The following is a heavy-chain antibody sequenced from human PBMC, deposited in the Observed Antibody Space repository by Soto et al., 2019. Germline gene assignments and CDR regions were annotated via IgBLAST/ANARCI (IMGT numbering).Heavy chain of an antibody. CDR1: GGSFSGYY. CDR2: INHGGST. Sequence: PSETLSLTCAVYGGSFSGYYWSWIRQPPGKGLEWIGKINHGGSTNYNPSLKSRVTISVDTSKNQFSLKLSSVTAADTAVYYCARMGCSGGSCYDRYAFDIWGQGTMVTVSS. CDR3: ARMGCSGGSCYDRYAFDI. V-gene: IGHV4-34*01. D-gene: IGHD2-15*01. J-gene: IGHJ3*02.